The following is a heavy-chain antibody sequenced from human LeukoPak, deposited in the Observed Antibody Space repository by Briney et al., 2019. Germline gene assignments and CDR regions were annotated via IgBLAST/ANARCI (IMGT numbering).Heavy chain of an antibody. CDR3: ARAGRLKSGSNIY. Sequence: ASVKVSCRGFGYNFTNYGISWVRQAPGQRLEWMGWISGYNGNTDYAQKFQARVTMTTDTSTSTGYLELRSQRSDDTAVYYCARAGRLKSGSNIYWGRGTLVTVSS. V-gene: IGHV1-18*01. J-gene: IGHJ4*02. CDR2: ISGYNGNT. CDR1: GYNFTNYG. D-gene: IGHD1-26*01.